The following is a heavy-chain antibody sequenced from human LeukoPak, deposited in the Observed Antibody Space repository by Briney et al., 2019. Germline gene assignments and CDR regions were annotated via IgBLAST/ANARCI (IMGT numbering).Heavy chain of an antibody. CDR1: GFTFSSYA. Sequence: PGGSLRLSCAASGFTFSSYAMHWVRQAPGKGLEWVAVISYDGSNKYYADSVKGRFTISRDNSKNTLYLQMNSLRAEDTAVYYRARAAVSSSWYGAFDIWGQGTMVTVSS. CDR2: ISYDGSNK. V-gene: IGHV3-30*01. D-gene: IGHD6-13*01. J-gene: IGHJ3*02. CDR3: ARAAVSSSWYGAFDI.